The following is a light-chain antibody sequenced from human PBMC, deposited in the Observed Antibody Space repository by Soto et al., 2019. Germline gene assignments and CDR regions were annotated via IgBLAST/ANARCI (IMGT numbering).Light chain of an antibody. V-gene: IGKV1-33*01. J-gene: IGKJ2*01. Sequence: QMTQSPSSLSASVGDRVTITCQASQGISNYLNWYQQKPGKAPKLLIYDASNLETGVPSRFSGSGSGTDFTFTISSLQPEDIATYYCQQYENLPPFTFGQGTKLEIK. CDR3: QQYENLPPFT. CDR1: QGISNY. CDR2: DAS.